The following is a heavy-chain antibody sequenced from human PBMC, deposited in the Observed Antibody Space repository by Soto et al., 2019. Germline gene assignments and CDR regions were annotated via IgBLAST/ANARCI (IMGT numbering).Heavy chain of an antibody. D-gene: IGHD6-13*01. J-gene: IGHJ6*02. CDR2: ISGSGGST. V-gene: IGHV3-23*01. CDR1: GFTFSSYA. CDR3: AKVVGAADAGYYYSGMDV. Sequence: LRLSCAASGFTFSSYAMSWVRQAPGKGLEWVSAISGSGGSTYYADSVKGRFTISRDNSKNTLYLQMNSLRAEDTAVYYCAKVVGAADAGYYYSGMDVSGQGTTVTVSS.